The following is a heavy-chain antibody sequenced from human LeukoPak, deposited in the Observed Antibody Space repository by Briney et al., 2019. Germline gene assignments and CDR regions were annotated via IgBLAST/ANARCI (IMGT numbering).Heavy chain of an antibody. CDR2: IYHSGST. CDR1: GGSISSGGYS. CDR3: ARDGIAAAGTEYFQH. V-gene: IGHV4-30-2*01. Sequence: SETLSLTCAVSGGSISSGGYSWSWIRQPPGKGLEWIGYIYHSGSTYYNPSLKSRVTISVDRSKNQFSLRLSSVTAADTAVYYCARDGIAAAGTEYFQHWGQGTLVTVSS. J-gene: IGHJ1*01. D-gene: IGHD6-13*01.